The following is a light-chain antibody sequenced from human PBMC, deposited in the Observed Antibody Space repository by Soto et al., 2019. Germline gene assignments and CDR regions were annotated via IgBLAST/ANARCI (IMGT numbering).Light chain of an antibody. Sequence: DIQMTQSPSSLSASVGDRVTITCQASQDISNYLNWYQQKPGKAPKLLIYDASNLETGVPSRFSGSGSGTDFTFTIRSLQPEDIATYYCQQYDNFGLTFGGGTKVEIK. CDR2: DAS. CDR1: QDISNY. J-gene: IGKJ4*01. CDR3: QQYDNFGLT. V-gene: IGKV1-33*01.